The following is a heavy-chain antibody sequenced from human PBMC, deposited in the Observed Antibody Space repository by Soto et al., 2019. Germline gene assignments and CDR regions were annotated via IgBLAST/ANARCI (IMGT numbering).Heavy chain of an antibody. CDR1: GYSFTSYW. CDR2: IDPSDSYT. D-gene: IGHD3-3*01. CDR3: ARMGKRVLSHRHYYGMDV. J-gene: IGHJ6*02. V-gene: IGHV5-10-1*01. Sequence: GESLKISCKGSGYSFTSYWISWVRQMPGKGLEWMGRIDPSDSYTNYSPSFQGHVTIPADKSISTAYLQWSSLKASDTAMYYCARMGKRVLSHRHYYGMDVWGQGTTGTVSS.